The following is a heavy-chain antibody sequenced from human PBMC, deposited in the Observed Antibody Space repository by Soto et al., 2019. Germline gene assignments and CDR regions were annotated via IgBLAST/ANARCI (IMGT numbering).Heavy chain of an antibody. CDR1: GGSFSGYY. Sequence: SETLSLTCAVYGGSFSGYYWSWIRQPPGKGLEWIGEINHSGSTNYNPSLKSRVTISVDTSKNQFSLKLSSVTAADTAVYDCARVPTLGYCRGGSCPWRWYYGMDVWGHGTTVTVSS. V-gene: IGHV4-34*01. CDR2: INHSGST. CDR3: ARVPTLGYCRGGSCPWRWYYGMDV. D-gene: IGHD2-15*01. J-gene: IGHJ6*02.